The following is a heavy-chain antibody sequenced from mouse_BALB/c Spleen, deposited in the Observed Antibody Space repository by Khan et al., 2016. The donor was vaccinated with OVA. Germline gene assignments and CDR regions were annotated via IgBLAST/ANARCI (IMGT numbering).Heavy chain of an antibody. CDR2: INPTNIYT. V-gene: IGHV1-4*01. D-gene: IGHD2-10*01. CDR1: GYTFTSYT. Sequence: QVQLQQSGAELARPGASVKMSCKASGYTFTSYTIHWVKQRPGQGLEWIGYINPTNIYTNYNQKFRDKATLTADKSFRTAYMQLSSLTSEDSAVYYCSIVGPYHRNYGALFAYWGQGTLVTVSA. J-gene: IGHJ3*01. CDR3: SIVGPYHRNYGALFAY.